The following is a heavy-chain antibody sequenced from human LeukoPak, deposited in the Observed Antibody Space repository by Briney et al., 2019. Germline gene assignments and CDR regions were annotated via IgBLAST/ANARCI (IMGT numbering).Heavy chain of an antibody. CDR1: GLTFSNYD. J-gene: IGHJ4*02. D-gene: IGHD2-21*02. V-gene: IGHV3-64D*09. Sequence: PGGSLRLSCSASGLTFSNYDMYWVRQAPGRGLEYVSAISSNGGNTYYADSVKGRFTISRDNSKNTLYLQMSSLRTEDTAIYYCVKAITVSANFDCWGQGTLVTVSS. CDR2: ISSNGGNT. CDR3: VKAITVSANFDC.